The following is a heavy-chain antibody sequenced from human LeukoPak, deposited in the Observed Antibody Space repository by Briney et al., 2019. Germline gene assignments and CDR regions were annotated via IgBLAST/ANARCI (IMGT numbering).Heavy chain of an antibody. CDR1: GGSISSYY. Sequence: SETLSLTCTVSGGSISSYYWSWVRQHPGKGLEWIGYIYYSGSTYYNPSLKSRATISVDTSKNQFSLKLSSVTAADTAVYYCACSGGSFYYYYGMDVWGQGTTVTVSS. V-gene: IGHV4-59*06. CDR3: ACSGGSFYYYYGMDV. D-gene: IGHD2-15*01. J-gene: IGHJ6*02. CDR2: IYYSGST.